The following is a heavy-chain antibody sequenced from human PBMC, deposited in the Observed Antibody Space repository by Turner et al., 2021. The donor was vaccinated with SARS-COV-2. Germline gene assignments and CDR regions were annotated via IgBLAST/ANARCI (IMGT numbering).Heavy chain of an antibody. CDR1: GFTFSSYG. V-gene: IGHV3-30*18. Sequence: QVQLVESGGGVVQPGRSLRLSCAASGFTFSSYGMHWVRQVPGKGLEGVAVIAYDGSNKYYADSVKGRFTISRDNSKNTLYLQMNSLRAEDTAVYYCAKDGAPFLLYFGEPTFYFDYWGQGTLVTVSS. J-gene: IGHJ4*02. D-gene: IGHD3-10*01. CDR3: AKDGAPFLLYFGEPTFYFDY. CDR2: IAYDGSNK.